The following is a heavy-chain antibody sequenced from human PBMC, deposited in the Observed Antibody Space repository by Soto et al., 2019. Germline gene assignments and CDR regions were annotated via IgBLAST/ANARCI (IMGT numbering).Heavy chain of an antibody. Sequence: QVELVQSGAEVKKPGSSVKVSCQASEDTFRNYAISWVRQAPGQGLEWMGGIIPIFGTANYAQKFQGRTTITADTAANTVYWERSSLRSEDTAVYYCASTMYDSSAYYYWYLGLWGRGTLVTVSS. V-gene: IGHV1-69*06. J-gene: IGHJ2*01. CDR1: EDTFRNYA. D-gene: IGHD3-22*01. CDR2: IIPIFGTA. CDR3: ASTMYDSSAYYYWYLGL.